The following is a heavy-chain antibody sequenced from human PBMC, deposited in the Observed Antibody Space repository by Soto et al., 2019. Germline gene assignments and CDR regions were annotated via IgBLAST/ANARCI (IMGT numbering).Heavy chain of an antibody. Sequence: VQLVESGGGLVKPGGSLRLSCAASGFTFSSYWMHWVRQAPGKGLVWVSRINSDGSSTSYADSVKGRFTIFRDNAKNTLYLQMNSLRAEDTAVYYCARDPYGDYYFDYWGQGTLVTVSS. D-gene: IGHD4-17*01. CDR2: INSDGSST. CDR1: GFTFSSYW. CDR3: ARDPYGDYYFDY. J-gene: IGHJ4*02. V-gene: IGHV3-74*01.